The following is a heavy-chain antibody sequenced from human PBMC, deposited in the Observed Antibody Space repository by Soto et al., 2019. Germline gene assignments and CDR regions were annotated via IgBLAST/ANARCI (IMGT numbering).Heavy chain of an antibody. J-gene: IGHJ4*02. CDR1: GFTFSSYG. Sequence: PGVPLRLSCAASGFTFSSYGMHWVRQAPGKGLEWVAVISYDGSNKYYADSVKGRFTISRDNSKNTLYLQMNSLRAEDTAFYYCVRGASLNFDYWGQGTLVTVSS. V-gene: IGHV3-30*03. CDR3: VRGASLNFDY. D-gene: IGHD1-26*01. CDR2: ISYDGSNK.